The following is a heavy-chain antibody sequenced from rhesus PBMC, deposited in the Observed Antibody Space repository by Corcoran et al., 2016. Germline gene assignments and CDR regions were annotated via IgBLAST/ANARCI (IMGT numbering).Heavy chain of an antibody. Sequence: EVKLVQSGAEVKKPGASVKISCKASGDTITATYLNWVRQAPAKGVEDEGPVDPEAGEADHTHISQDRVTLTADMSTDTAYMELSSLRSEDTAVYYCARAGVGGYYFDYWGQGVLVTVSS. CDR2: VDPEAGEA. V-gene: IGHV1-111*02. CDR1: GDTITATY. J-gene: IGHJ4*01. D-gene: IGHD2-39*01. CDR3: ARAGVGGYYFDY.